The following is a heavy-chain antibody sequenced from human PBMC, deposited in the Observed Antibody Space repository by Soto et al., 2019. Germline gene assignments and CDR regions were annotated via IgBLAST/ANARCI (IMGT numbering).Heavy chain of an antibody. Sequence: PGGSLRLSCAASGFTFSSYGMHWVRQAPGKGLEWVAVIWYDGSNKYYADSVKGRFTISRDNSKNTLYLQMNSLRAEDTAVYYCARFIGYSSSWYGGFDYWGQGTLVTVSS. D-gene: IGHD6-13*01. V-gene: IGHV3-33*01. J-gene: IGHJ4*02. CDR1: GFTFSSYG. CDR2: IWYDGSNK. CDR3: ARFIGYSSSWYGGFDY.